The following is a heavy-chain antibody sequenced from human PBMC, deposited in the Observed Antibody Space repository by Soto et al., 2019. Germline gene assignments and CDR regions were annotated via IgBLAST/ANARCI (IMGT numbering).Heavy chain of an antibody. CDR3: AMRFLWSYFVY. J-gene: IGHJ4*02. CDR2: ISYDGSNK. D-gene: IGHD3-10*01. Sequence: GGSLRLSCAASGFTFSSYAMHWVRQAPGKGLEWVAVISYDGSNKYYADSVMGRFTISRDNSKNTLYLEMNSLRAEDTAVYYCAMRFLWSYFVYWGQGTLFTGSS. V-gene: IGHV3-30-3*01. CDR1: GFTFSSYA.